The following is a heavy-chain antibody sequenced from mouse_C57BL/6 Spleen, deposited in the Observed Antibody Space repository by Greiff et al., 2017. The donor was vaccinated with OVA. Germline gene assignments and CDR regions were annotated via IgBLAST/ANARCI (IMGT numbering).Heavy chain of an antibody. V-gene: IGHV1-52*01. CDR1: GYTFTSYW. Sequence: LQQPGAELVRPGSSVKLSCKASGYTFTSYWMHWVKQRPIQGLEWIGNIDPSDSETHYNQKFKDKATLTVDKSSSTAYMQLSSLTSEDSAVYYCARGYYSNYDAMDYWGQGTSVTVSS. J-gene: IGHJ4*01. D-gene: IGHD2-5*01. CDR2: IDPSDSET. CDR3: ARGYYSNYDAMDY.